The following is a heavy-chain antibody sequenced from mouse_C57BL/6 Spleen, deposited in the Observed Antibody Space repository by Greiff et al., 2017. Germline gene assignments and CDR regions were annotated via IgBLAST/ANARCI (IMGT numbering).Heavy chain of an antibody. V-gene: IGHV1-69*01. CDR2: IDPSDSYT. Sequence: QVQLQQSGAELVMPGASVKLSCKASGYTFTSYWMHWVKQRPGQGLEWIGEIDPSDSYTNYNQKFKGKSTLTVDKSSSTAYMQLSSLTSEDSAVYYCARSGDGNRGYFEVWGTGTTVTVSS. CDR3: ARSGDGNRGYFEV. D-gene: IGHD2-1*01. CDR1: GYTFTSYW. J-gene: IGHJ1*03.